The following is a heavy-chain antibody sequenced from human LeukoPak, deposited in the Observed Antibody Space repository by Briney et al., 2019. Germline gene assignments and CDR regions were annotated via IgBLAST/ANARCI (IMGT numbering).Heavy chain of an antibody. J-gene: IGHJ4*02. CDR2: INPNSGGT. CDR3: ASGAEYYYDSSGYWDY. V-gene: IGHV1-2*06. CDR1: GYTFTGYY. Sequence: ASVKVSCKASGYTFTGYYMHWVRQAPGQGLDWMRRINPNSGGTNYAQKFQGRVTMTRDTSISTAYMELSRLRSDDTAVYYCASGAEYYYDSSGYWDYWGQGTLVTVSS. D-gene: IGHD3-22*01.